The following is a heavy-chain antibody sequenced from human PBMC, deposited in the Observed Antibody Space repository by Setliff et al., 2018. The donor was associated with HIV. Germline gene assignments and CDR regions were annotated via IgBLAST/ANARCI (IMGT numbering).Heavy chain of an antibody. J-gene: IGHJ5*02. D-gene: IGHD3-3*01. CDR3: ARGVGRFGVVTWFNP. CDR2: IYHTGTT. Sequence: SETLSLTCTVSGGSITSSNWWSWVRQPPGKGLEWIGGIYHTGTTNHNPSLKNRVTMSVDTSKSQFSLNLTSVTVADTAVYYCARGVGRFGVVTWFNPWGHGVLGTVS. V-gene: IGHV4-4*02. CDR1: GGSITSSNW.